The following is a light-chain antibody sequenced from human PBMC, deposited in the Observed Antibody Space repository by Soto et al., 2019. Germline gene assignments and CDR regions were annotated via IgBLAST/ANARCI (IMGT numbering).Light chain of an antibody. CDR3: AAWDDRLSGLV. CDR1: SSNIGSNY. CDR2: RNN. J-gene: IGLJ2*01. Sequence: QLVLTQPPSASGTPGQRVTISCSGSSSNIGSNYVYWYHQLPGTAPKLVIYRNNQRPSGVPDRISGSKSGTSASLAISGLRSEDEADYYWAAWDDRLSGLVFGRGTKLTVL. V-gene: IGLV1-47*01.